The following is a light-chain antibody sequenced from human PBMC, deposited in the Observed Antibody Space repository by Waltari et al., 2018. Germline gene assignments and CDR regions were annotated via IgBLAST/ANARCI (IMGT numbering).Light chain of an antibody. CDR2: AAS. J-gene: IGKJ1*01. Sequence: DIQMTQSPSSLSASVGDSVTITCRASQSISSYLYWYQQKPGKAPKLLIFAASSLESGVPSRFSGSGSGTDFTLTITSLQPEDFATYYCQQSHSAPRTFGQGTKVEIK. V-gene: IGKV1-39*01. CDR1: QSISSY. CDR3: QQSHSAPRT.